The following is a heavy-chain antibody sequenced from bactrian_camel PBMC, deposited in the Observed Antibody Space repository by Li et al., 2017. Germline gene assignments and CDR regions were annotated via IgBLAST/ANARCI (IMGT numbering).Heavy chain of an antibody. J-gene: IGHJ4*01. CDR1: GNIDSRRC. Sequence: HVQLVESGGGSVQAGGSLRLSCAVSGNIDSRRCEGWFCQAPGQEREGVASIRGGSTYYADSEKGRFTISQDNAKNTVYLQMNSLQPEDTAMYYCATEAAQSPSLRPATCALIPRGYDYWGQGTQVTV. CDR3: ATEAAQSPSLRPATCALIPRGYDY. CDR2: IRGGST. V-gene: IGHV3-3*01. D-gene: IGHD1*01.